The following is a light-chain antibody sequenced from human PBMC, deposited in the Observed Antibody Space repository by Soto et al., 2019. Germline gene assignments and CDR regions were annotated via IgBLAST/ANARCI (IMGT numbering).Light chain of an antibody. Sequence: QSVLTQPPSASGTPGQRVTISCSGSSSNIGSNIVNWYQQFPGTAPKLLIYNKNQRPSGVPDRFSGSKSGTSASLAISGLQSEDEADYYCAAWDDSLKGVVFGGGTKLTVL. CDR3: AAWDDSLKGVV. J-gene: IGLJ2*01. V-gene: IGLV1-44*01. CDR1: SSNIGSNI. CDR2: NKN.